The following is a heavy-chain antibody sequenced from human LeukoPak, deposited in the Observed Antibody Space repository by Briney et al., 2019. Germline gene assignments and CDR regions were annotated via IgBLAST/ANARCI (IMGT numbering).Heavy chain of an antibody. CDR3: AKETGDNNNYFDY. D-gene: IGHD7-27*01. CDR2: INPNSGGT. V-gene: IGHV1-2*02. J-gene: IGHJ4*02. Sequence: ASVKVSCKASGYTFTGYYMHWVRQAPGQGLEWMGWINPNSGGTNYAQKFQGRVTMTRDTSISTAYMELSRLRSDDTAVYYCAKETGDNNNYFDYWGQGTLVTVSS. CDR1: GYTFTGYY.